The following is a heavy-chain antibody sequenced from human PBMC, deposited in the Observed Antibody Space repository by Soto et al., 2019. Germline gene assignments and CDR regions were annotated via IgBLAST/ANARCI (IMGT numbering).Heavy chain of an antibody. CDR3: ARRFCRGGSCYSSFDY. CDR1: GGSVNSYD. V-gene: IGHV4-59*08. CDR2: IYNSGGT. D-gene: IGHD2-15*01. Sequence: ETLSLTCSVSGGSVNSYDWSWIRQPPGKELEWIGYIYNSGGTDYNPSLKSRVTISEDTSKNQFSLKLTSVTATDTAVYYCARRFCRGGSCYSSFDYWGQGTLVTVSS. J-gene: IGHJ4*02.